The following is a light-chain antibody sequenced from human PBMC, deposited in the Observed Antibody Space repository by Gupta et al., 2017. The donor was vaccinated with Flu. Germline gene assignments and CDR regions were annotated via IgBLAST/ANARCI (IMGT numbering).Light chain of an antibody. V-gene: IGKV1-17*01. CDR1: QGIRKD. Sequence: DIQMTQSPSSLAASVGDRVTITRRESQGIRKDLCLYQQKPGKAPKRLIYAASSLQSRVPSRFSGSGSGTEFRITICSPQREDFATYYCLQHKSYPPVTFGHRTKVDIK. J-gene: IGKJ3*01. CDR3: LQHKSYPPVT. CDR2: AAS.